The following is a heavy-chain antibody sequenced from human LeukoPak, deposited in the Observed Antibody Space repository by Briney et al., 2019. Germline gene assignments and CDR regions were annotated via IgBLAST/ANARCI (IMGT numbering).Heavy chain of an antibody. CDR3: AGDGYSSSWYYFDY. J-gene: IGHJ4*02. CDR1: GGSISSYY. V-gene: IGHV4-59*01. D-gene: IGHD6-13*01. Sequence: SETLSLTCTVSGGSISSYYWSWVRQPPGKGLEWIGYIYYSGSTNYNPSLKSRVTISVDTSKNQFSLKLSSVTAADTAVYYCAGDGYSSSWYYFDYWGQGTLVTVSS. CDR2: IYYSGST.